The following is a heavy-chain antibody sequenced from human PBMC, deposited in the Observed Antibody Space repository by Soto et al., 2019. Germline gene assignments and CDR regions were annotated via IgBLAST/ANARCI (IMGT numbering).Heavy chain of an antibody. V-gene: IGHV3-23*01. Sequence: GGSLRLSCAASGFTFSSYAMSWVRKAQGKGLEWVSAISGSGGSTYYADSVKGRFTISRDNSKNTLYLQMNSLRAEDTAVYYCAKDGLPPVWGSYRQNWFDPWGQGTLVTVSS. D-gene: IGHD3-16*02. CDR2: ISGSGGST. CDR3: AKDGLPPVWGSYRQNWFDP. J-gene: IGHJ5*02. CDR1: GFTFSSYA.